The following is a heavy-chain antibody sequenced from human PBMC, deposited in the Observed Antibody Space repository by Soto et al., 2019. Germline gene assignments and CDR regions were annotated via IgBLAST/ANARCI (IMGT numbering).Heavy chain of an antibody. D-gene: IGHD1-20*01. Sequence: QVQVQESGPGLVKPSETLSLTCTVSGDSVTSFYWNWIRQPAGQGLEWIGRIYPSGSTIYNPSLENRVSMSVDRSRDQVSLTFSSVTAADTALYYCAGDEYNSPRGAFDLWGQGTLVTVSS. CDR3: AGDEYNSPRGAFDL. CDR1: GDSVTSFY. V-gene: IGHV4-4*07. CDR2: IYPSGST. J-gene: IGHJ3*01.